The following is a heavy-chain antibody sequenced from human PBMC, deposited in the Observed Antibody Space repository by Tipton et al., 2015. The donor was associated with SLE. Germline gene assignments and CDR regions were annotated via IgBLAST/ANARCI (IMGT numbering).Heavy chain of an antibody. V-gene: IGHV4-61*09. J-gene: IGHJ3*02. CDR2: IYFSGGA. CDR3: ARQGPYYYDSSGYYSGAFDI. CDR1: GDSINTENYY. D-gene: IGHD3-22*01. Sequence: TLSLTCTVSGDSINTENYYWTWIRQPAGKELEWIGHIYFSGGATYNPSLRSRVTMSIDTSKNQFSLKLSSVTAADTAVYYCARQGPYYYDSSGYYSGAFDIWGQGTMVTVSS.